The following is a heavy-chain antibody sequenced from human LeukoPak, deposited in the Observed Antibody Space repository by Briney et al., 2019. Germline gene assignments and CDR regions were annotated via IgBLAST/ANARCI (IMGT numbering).Heavy chain of an antibody. V-gene: IGHV3-23*01. Sequence: GGSLRLSCAASGFTFNNYAMSWVRQAPGKGLEWVSGISGSGGSTYYADSVKGRFTISRDNSKNTLDLKMNSLRAEDTAVYYCATHLRPGYYYQNDYWGQGTLVTVSS. J-gene: IGHJ4*02. CDR3: ATHLRPGYYYQNDY. D-gene: IGHD2/OR15-2a*01. CDR1: GFTFNNYA. CDR2: ISGSGGST.